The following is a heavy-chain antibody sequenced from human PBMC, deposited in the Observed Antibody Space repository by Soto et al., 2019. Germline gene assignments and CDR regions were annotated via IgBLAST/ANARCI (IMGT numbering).Heavy chain of an antibody. CDR1: GFTFSNYV. J-gene: IGHJ5*02. V-gene: IGHV3-23*01. CDR2: ITGGDMHK. CDR3: ARDPPGGSSTILFDP. D-gene: IGHD2-2*01. Sequence: GGSLRLSCAASGFTFSNYVMNWVRLAPGKGLEWVSIITGGDMHKNYADSVKGRFTISRGNSKNTLYLQMNSLRAEDTAVYYCARDPPGGSSTILFDPWGQGTLVTVSS.